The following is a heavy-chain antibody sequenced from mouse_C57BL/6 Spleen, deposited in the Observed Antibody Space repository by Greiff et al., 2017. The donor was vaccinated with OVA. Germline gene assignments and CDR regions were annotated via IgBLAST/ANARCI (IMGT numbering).Heavy chain of an antibody. CDR3: ARSVYDYDAWFAY. CDR2: INPSNGGT. V-gene: IGHV1-53*01. CDR1: GYTFTSYW. D-gene: IGHD2-4*01. J-gene: IGHJ3*01. Sequence: QVQLKQPGPELVKPGASVKLSCKASGYTFTSYWMHWVKQRPGQGLEWIGNINPSNGGTNYNEKFKSKATLTVDKSSSTAYMQLSSLTSEDSAVYYCARSVYDYDAWFAYWGQGTLVTVSA.